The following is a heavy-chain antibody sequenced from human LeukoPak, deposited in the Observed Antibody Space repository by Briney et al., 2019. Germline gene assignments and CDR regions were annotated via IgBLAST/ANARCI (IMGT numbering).Heavy chain of an antibody. Sequence: SETLSLTCAVYGGSFSGYYWSWIRQPPGKGLEWIGEINHSGSTNYNPSLKSRVTISVDTSKNRFSLKLKSVTAADTAVYYCARGGYFDWFDYWGQGTLVTVSS. D-gene: IGHD3-9*01. V-gene: IGHV4-34*01. CDR3: ARGGYFDWFDY. CDR2: INHSGST. CDR1: GGSFSGYY. J-gene: IGHJ4*02.